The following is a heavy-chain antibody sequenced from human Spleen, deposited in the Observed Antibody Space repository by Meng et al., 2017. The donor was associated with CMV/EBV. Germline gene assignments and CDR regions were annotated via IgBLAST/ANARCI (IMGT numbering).Heavy chain of an antibody. CDR1: GYTFSNYY. D-gene: IGHD4-23*01. V-gene: IGHV1-46*01. Sequence: ASVKVSCKASGYTFSNYYLHWVRQAPGQGLEWMGMINPNGGSSTSAQKFQGRLTMTRDTSTRTVYLELRRLRLEDTAVYYCARARATTVVVLFGYWGQGTLVTVSS. J-gene: IGHJ4*02. CDR3: ARARATTVVVLFGY. CDR2: INPNGGSS.